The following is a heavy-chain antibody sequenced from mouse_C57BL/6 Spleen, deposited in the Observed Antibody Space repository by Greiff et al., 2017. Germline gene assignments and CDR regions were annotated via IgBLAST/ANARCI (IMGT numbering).Heavy chain of an antibody. V-gene: IGHV1-61*01. D-gene: IGHD1-1*01. CDR2: IYPSDSET. J-gene: IGHJ2*01. CDR1: GYTFTSYW. CDR3: AITTVVDFDY. Sequence: VQLQQPGAELVRPGSSVKLSCKASGYTFTSYWMDWVKQRPGQGLEWIGNIYPSDSETHYNQKFKDKATLTVNKSSSTAYMQLSSLTSEDSAVYYCAITTVVDFDYGGQGTTLTVSS.